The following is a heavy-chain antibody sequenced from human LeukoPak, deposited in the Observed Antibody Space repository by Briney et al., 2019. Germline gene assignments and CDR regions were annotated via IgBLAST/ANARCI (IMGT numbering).Heavy chain of an antibody. CDR3: ARDVVGATFDY. CDR2: INQDESEK. J-gene: IGHJ4*02. D-gene: IGHD1-26*01. Sequence: GGSLRLSCATSGFIFSRYWMSWVRQAPGKGLEWVANINQDESEKNYVDSVQGRFTISRDNAKNSQDLQMNSLRAEDTAVYYCARDVVGATFDYWGQGTLVTVSS. V-gene: IGHV3-7*01. CDR1: GFIFSRYW.